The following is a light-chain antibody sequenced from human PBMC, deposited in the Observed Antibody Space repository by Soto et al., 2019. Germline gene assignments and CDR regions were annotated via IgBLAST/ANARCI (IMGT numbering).Light chain of an antibody. V-gene: IGLV2-14*01. Sequence: QSARTQPASLSGSRGQSITISCTGTSSDIGGYNYVSWYQQHPGKAPKFLIYEVTNRPSGVSNRFSGSKSGNTASLTISGIQAEDEADYYCSSYTSSNTNDLANGTKVTVL. CDR3: SSYTSSNTND. CDR2: EVT. J-gene: IGLJ1*01. CDR1: SSDIGGYNY.